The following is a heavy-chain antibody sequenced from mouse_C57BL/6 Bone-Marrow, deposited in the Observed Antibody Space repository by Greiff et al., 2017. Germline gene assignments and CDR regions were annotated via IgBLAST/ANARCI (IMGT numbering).Heavy chain of an antibody. CDR1: GFNIKNTY. J-gene: IGHJ2*01. D-gene: IGHD1-1*01. CDR2: IDPANGNT. V-gene: IGHV14-3*01. Sequence: EVQLQQSVAELVRPGASVKLSCTASGFNIKNTYMHWVKQRPEQGLEWIGRIDPANGNTKYAPKFQGKATITADTSSNTAYLQHSSLTSEDTAIYYCARGYYYGSSPFDYWGQGTTLTVSS. CDR3: ARGYYYGSSPFDY.